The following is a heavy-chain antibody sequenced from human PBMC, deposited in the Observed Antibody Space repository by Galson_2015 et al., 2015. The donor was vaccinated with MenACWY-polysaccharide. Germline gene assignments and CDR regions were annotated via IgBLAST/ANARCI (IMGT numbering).Heavy chain of an antibody. CDR2: ISGSGGST. CDR3: AKSLSIAVAGRGK. J-gene: IGHJ4*02. D-gene: IGHD6-19*01. CDR1: GFTFSSYA. V-gene: IGHV3-23*01. Sequence: SLRLSCAASGFTFSSYAMSWVRQAPGKGLEWVSAISGSGGSTYYADSVKGRFTISRDNSKNTLYLQMNSLRAEDTAVYYCAKSLSIAVAGRGKWGQGTLVTVSS.